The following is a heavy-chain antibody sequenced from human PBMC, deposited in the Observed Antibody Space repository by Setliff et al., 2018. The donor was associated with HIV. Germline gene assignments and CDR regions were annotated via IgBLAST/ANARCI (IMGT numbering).Heavy chain of an antibody. Sequence: SETLSLTCAVYGGSFSDCYWSWIRQPPGKGLEWIGEINHSGSTNYNPSLKSRVTISVDTSKNQFSLKLSSVTAADTAVYYCARGGRSLAAQTWFDPWGQGTLVTVSS. J-gene: IGHJ5*02. V-gene: IGHV4-34*01. CDR1: GGSFSDCY. CDR2: INHSGST. CDR3: ARGGRSLAAQTWFDP. D-gene: IGHD6-6*01.